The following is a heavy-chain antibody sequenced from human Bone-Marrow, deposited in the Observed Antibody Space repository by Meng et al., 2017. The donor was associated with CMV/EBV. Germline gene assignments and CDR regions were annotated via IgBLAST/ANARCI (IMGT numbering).Heavy chain of an antibody. V-gene: IGHV4-59*01. D-gene: IGHD3-22*01. Sequence: SETLSLTCSVSGDSISSYYWSWIRQTPGKGLEWIGYIHYSGTTSYNPSLKSRVTISVDTSKNQFNLTLSSVTAADTAVYYCASTYYTSSGFYGSPYDYWGQGTLVTVSS. CDR2: IHYSGTT. CDR1: GDSISSYY. CDR3: ASTYYTSSGFYGSPYDY. J-gene: IGHJ4*02.